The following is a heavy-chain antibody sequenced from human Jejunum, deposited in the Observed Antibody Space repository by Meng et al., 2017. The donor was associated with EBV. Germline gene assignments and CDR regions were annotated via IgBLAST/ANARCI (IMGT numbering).Heavy chain of an antibody. J-gene: IGHJ4*02. CDR3: ARQGPSGRTFDY. Sequence: LPLQGAGPGLEKPSETLSPTCTGSGGSISSSSYYWGWSRQPPGKGLEWIGTYYNSGSTYYNPSLKSRVTISVDTSKNQFSLKLISVTAADTAAYYCARQGPSGRTFDYWGQGTLVTVSS. CDR1: GGSISSSSYY. V-gene: IGHV4-39*01. D-gene: IGHD1-26*01. CDR2: YYNSGST.